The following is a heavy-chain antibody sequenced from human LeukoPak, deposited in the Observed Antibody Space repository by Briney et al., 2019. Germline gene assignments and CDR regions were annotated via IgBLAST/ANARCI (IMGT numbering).Heavy chain of an antibody. Sequence: KPSQTLSLTCTVSGGSISSGDYYWSWIRQPPGKGLEWIGYIYYSGSTYYNPSLKSRVTISVDTSKNQFSLKLSSVTPEDTAVYYCARDLAPWGIDYWGQGTLVTVSS. J-gene: IGHJ4*02. CDR2: IYYSGST. D-gene: IGHD3-16*01. CDR3: ARDLAPWGIDY. CDR1: GGSISSGDYY. V-gene: IGHV4-30-4*01.